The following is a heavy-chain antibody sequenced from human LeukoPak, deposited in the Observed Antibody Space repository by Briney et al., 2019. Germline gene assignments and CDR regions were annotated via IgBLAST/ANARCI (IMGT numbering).Heavy chain of an antibody. J-gene: IGHJ4*02. CDR1: GFSLSTPEMC. D-gene: IGHD2-15*01. Sequence: SGPSLVKPTQTLTLTCTFSGFSLSTPEMCVTWIRQPPGKALEWLARIDWDDDKFYSPSLRTRLTISKDTPKNQVVLRMTNMDPVDTGTYYCARMTPDSPSFDYWGQGALITVSS. CDR3: ARMTPDSPSFDY. V-gene: IGHV2-70*17. CDR2: IDWDDDK.